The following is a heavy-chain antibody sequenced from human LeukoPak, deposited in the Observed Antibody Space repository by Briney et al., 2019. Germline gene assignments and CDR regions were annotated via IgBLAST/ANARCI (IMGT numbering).Heavy chain of an antibody. J-gene: IGHJ4*02. V-gene: IGHV1-46*01. Sequence: ASVKVSCKASGYTFSNSFIHSLRQAPGRGLEWMGIINPSGGSTSYAQKFQGRVTMTRDTSTSTVYVDLSSLISEDTAVYYCARFDISSFDYWGQGTLVTVSS. CDR3: ARFDISSFDY. D-gene: IGHD3-10*01. CDR2: INPSGGST. CDR1: GYTFSNSF.